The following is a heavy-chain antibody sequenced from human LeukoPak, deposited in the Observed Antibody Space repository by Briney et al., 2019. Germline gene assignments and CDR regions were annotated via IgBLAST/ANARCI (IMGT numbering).Heavy chain of an antibody. CDR1: GFNFNSYS. CDR3: ARSTNWGNFDY. Sequence: GGSLRLSCAASGFNFNSYSMNWVRQAPGKGLEWVSSITSSSSYIYYADSVKGRFTISRDNAKNSLYLQMNSLRAEDSAVYYCARSTNWGNFDYWGQGTLVTVSS. V-gene: IGHV3-21*01. J-gene: IGHJ4*02. CDR2: ITSSSSYI. D-gene: IGHD7-27*01.